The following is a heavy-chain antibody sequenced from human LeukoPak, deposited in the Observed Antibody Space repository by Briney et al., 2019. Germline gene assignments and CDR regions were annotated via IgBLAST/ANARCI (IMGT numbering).Heavy chain of an antibody. V-gene: IGHV4-4*07. CDR3: AGGGYNEVSDY. CDR2: IYTSGST. Sequence: SETLSLTCTVTGGSISSYYWSWIRQPAGKGLEWIGRIYTSGSTNYNPSLKSRDTISVDTSKNQFSLKLSSVTAADTAVYYCAGGGYNEVSDYWGQGTLVTVSS. D-gene: IGHD5-24*01. J-gene: IGHJ4*02. CDR1: GGSISSYY.